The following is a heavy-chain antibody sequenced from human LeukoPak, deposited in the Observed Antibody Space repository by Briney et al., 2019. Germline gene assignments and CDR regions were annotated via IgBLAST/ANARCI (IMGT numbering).Heavy chain of an antibody. Sequence: PSETLSLTCTVSGGSITSGSFYWGWIRQPPGKGLEYIGSITYGRNTYYNPSLKSRITISVDTSKNQFSLKLTSMTAADTAVYYCARHADSGFGELAFDYWGQGTLVTVSS. D-gene: IGHD3-10*01. CDR1: GGSITSGSFY. V-gene: IGHV4-39*01. CDR2: ITYGRNT. CDR3: ARHADSGFGELAFDY. J-gene: IGHJ4*02.